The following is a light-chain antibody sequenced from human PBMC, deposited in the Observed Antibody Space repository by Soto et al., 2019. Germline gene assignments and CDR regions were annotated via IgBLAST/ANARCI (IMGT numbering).Light chain of an antibody. Sequence: QSALTQPRSVSGSPGQSVTISCTGTSSNLVSWYQQYPGKAPKLIIYYISERPSGVPDRFSGSKSGNTASLTISGLPAEDEADYYCCSSPGTLTWVFGGGTKVTVL. CDR3: CSSPGTLTWV. CDR2: YIS. J-gene: IGLJ3*02. V-gene: IGLV2-11*01. CDR1: SSNL.